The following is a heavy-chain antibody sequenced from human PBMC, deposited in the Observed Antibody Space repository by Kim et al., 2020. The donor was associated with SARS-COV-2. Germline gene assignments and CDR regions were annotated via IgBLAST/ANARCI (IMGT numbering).Heavy chain of an antibody. V-gene: IGHV3-7*03. CDR1: GFTFTTYW. Sequence: GGSLRLSCAASGFTFTTYWMTWVRQAPGKGLEWVANIKEAESEKYYVDSVEGRFTISRDNAKNSLYLQMNSLRVEDTAVYYCTRGRSFAYWCQGTLITVS. CDR2: IKEAESEK. CDR3: TRGRSFAY. J-gene: IGHJ4*02.